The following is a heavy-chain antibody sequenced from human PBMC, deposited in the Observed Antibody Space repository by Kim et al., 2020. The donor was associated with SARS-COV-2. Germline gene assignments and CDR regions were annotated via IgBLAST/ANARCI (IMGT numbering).Heavy chain of an antibody. J-gene: IGHJ4*02. CDR2: IWYDGSNK. V-gene: IGHV3-33*06. Sequence: GGSLRLSCAASGFTFSSYGMHWVRQAPGKGLEWVAVIWYDGSNKYYADSVKGRFTISRDNSKNTLYLQMNSLRAEDTAVYYCAKGSGMGYGSGSYYIYWGQGTLVPVSS. D-gene: IGHD3-10*01. CDR1: GFTFSSYG. CDR3: AKGSGMGYGSGSYYIY.